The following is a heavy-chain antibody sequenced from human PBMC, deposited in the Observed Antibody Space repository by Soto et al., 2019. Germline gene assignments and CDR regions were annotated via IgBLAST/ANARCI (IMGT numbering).Heavy chain of an antibody. D-gene: IGHD5-12*01. CDR3: AKDLVANSLYYYYYYGMDV. CDR2: ISGSGGST. V-gene: IGHV3-23*01. CDR1: GFTFSSYA. Sequence: GGSLRLSCAASGFTFSSYAMSWVRQAPGKGLEWVSAISGSGGSTYYADSVKGRFTISRDNSKNTLYLQMNSLGAEDTAVYYCAKDLVANSLYYYYYYGMDVWGQGTTVTVSS. J-gene: IGHJ6*02.